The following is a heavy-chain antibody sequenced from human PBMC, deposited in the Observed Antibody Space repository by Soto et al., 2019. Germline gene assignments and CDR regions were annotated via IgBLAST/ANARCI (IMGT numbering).Heavy chain of an antibody. Sequence: QVQLVQSGAEVKKPGSSVKVSCKASGGTFSSYTISWVRQAPGQGLEWMGRIIPILGIANYAQKFQGRVTSTADKSTSTAYMELSSLRSEDTAVYYCATDTSIAAAIINYWGQGTLVTVSS. V-gene: IGHV1-69*02. CDR2: IIPILGIA. CDR3: ATDTSIAAAIINY. CDR1: GGTFSSYT. J-gene: IGHJ4*02. D-gene: IGHD6-13*01.